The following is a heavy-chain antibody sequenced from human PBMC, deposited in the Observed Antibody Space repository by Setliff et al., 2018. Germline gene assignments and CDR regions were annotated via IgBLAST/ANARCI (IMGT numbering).Heavy chain of an antibody. Sequence: ASVKVSCKASGYTFINYGVTWVRQAPGQGLEWMGWIGAYNGNTYNAHKFQGRVTMTSDTSTSTAYMELRSLRSDDTAVCYCARVTIAVAGYFDFWGQGTLVTVSS. V-gene: IGHV1-18*01. CDR3: ARVTIAVAGYFDF. CDR1: GYTFINYG. D-gene: IGHD6-19*01. CDR2: IGAYNGNT. J-gene: IGHJ4*02.